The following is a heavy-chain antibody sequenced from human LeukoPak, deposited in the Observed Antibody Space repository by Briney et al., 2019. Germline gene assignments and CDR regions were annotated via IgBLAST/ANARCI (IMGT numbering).Heavy chain of an antibody. V-gene: IGHV1-69*13. CDR3: ARGSSTNRPSFAFDY. CDR1: GGTFSSYA. D-gene: IGHD1-14*01. Sequence: GASVKVSCKASGGTFSSYAISWVRQAPGQGLEWMGGIIPIFGTANYAQKFQGRVTITADESTSTAYMELSSLRSEDTAVYYCARGSSTNRPSFAFDYWGQGTLVTVSS. CDR2: IIPIFGTA. J-gene: IGHJ4*02.